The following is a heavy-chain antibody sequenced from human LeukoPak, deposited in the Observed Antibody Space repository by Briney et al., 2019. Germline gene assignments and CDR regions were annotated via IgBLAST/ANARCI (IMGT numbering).Heavy chain of an antibody. CDR3: AKPPGAFDI. CDR1: GFPFTLYN. Sequence: GGSLRLSCEVSGFPFTLYNMNWVRQAPGKGLEWLSYISSSTNTIYYADSVKGRFTISRDNAKNSLYLQMNGLGAEDTAVYYCAKPPGAFDIWGQGTMVTVSS. D-gene: IGHD1-14*01. J-gene: IGHJ3*02. CDR2: ISSSTNTI. V-gene: IGHV3-48*04.